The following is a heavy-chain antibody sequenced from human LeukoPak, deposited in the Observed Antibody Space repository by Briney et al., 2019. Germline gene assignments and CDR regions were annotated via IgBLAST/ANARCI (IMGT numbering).Heavy chain of an antibody. Sequence: GGSLRLSCITSGFTFGDYAMSWVRQAPGKGLEWVGVIRSKAYGGTADSAASVTGRFTILRDDANSIAYLQMNSLKTEDTAVYYCARGIGFNILVGATTGDFDYWGQGTLVTVSS. CDR1: GFTFGDYA. CDR2: IRSKAYGGTA. J-gene: IGHJ4*02. CDR3: ARGIGFNILVGATTGDFDY. V-gene: IGHV3-49*04. D-gene: IGHD1-26*01.